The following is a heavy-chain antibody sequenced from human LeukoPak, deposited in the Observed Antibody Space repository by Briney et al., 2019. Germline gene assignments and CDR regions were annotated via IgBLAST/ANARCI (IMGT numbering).Heavy chain of an antibody. J-gene: IGHJ4*02. CDR3: AKGSHSGSYSYSDY. V-gene: IGHV3-23*01. Sequence: GGSLRLSCAASGFTFSSYGMSWVRQAPGKGLEWVSAISGSGGSTYYADSVKGRFTISRDNSKNTLYLQMNSLRAEDTAVYYCAKGSHSGSYSYSDYWGQGTLVTVSS. CDR1: GFTFSSYG. CDR2: ISGSGGST. D-gene: IGHD1-26*01.